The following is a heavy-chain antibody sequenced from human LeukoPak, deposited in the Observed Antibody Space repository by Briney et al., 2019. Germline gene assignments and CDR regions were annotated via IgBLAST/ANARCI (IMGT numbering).Heavy chain of an antibody. CDR3: ARAQMVRIGSFFHYYMDV. D-gene: IGHD3-10*01. CDR2: IYYSGST. CDR1: GGSLSTYY. V-gene: IGHV4-59*01. Sequence: SETLSLTCTVSGGSLSTYYWTWIRQPPGKGLEWIGYIYYSGSTKYNPSLTRRVTISEDTSKNQFSLQVSSVSTADTAVYYCARAQMVRIGSFFHYYMDVGGKGTTVTVSS. J-gene: IGHJ6*03.